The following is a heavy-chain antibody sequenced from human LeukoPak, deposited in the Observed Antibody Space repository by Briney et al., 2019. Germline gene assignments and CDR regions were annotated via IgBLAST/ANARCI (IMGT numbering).Heavy chain of an antibody. CDR1: GYTFTSYG. CDR2: ISAYNGNI. J-gene: IGHJ6*04. CDR3: AVGSGGYCSSTSCPAGYYYYGMDV. Sequence: ASVKVSCKASGYTFTSYGISWVRQAPGQGLEWMGWISAYNGNINYAQKLQGRVTMTTDTSTSTAYMELRSLRSDDTGVYYCAVGSGGYCSSTSCPAGYYYYGMDVWGKGTTVTVSS. D-gene: IGHD2-2*03. V-gene: IGHV1-18*04.